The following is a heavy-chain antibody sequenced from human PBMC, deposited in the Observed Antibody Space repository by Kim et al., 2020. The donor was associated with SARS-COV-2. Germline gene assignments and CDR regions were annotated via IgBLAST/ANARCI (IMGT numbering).Heavy chain of an antibody. Sequence: GGSLRLSCAASGFTFSSYGMHWVRQAPGKGLEWVAVISYDGSNKYYADSVKGRFTISRDNSKNTLYLQMNSLRAEDTAVYYCAKGTTVTTQLGVDYWGQGTLVTVSS. D-gene: IGHD4-17*01. CDR1: GFTFSSYG. J-gene: IGHJ4*02. V-gene: IGHV3-30*18. CDR2: ISYDGSNK. CDR3: AKGTTVTTQLGVDY.